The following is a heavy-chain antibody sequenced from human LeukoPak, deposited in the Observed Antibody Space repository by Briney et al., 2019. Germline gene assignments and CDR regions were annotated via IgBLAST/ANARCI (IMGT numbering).Heavy chain of an antibody. CDR1: GITFSTYW. J-gene: IGHJ4*02. V-gene: IGHV3-74*01. CDR3: VKDSPPRYSGSPPAY. CDR2: INSDGSST. D-gene: IGHD1-26*01. Sequence: GGSLRLSCAASGITFSTYWMHWVRQAPGKGLVWVSRINSDGSSTSYADSVKGRFTISRDNAKNTLYLQMNSLRADDTAVYYCVKDSPPRYSGSPPAYWGQGTLVTVSS.